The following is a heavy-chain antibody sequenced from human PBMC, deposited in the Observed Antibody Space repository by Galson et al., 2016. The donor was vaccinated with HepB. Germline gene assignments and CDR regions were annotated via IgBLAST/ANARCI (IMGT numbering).Heavy chain of an antibody. V-gene: IGHV4-39*01. CDR1: GGSVTATSDY. D-gene: IGHD1-26*01. Sequence: SETLSLTCSVSGGSVTATSDYWGWIRQSPGKGLEWVGSVYYTGRTYYNPSLKSRATVSVDTSENHFSLRLSSVIAADTAMYFCARHDTTYDSFDVWGQGAVVTVSS. CDR2: VYYTGRT. CDR3: ARHDTTYDSFDV. J-gene: IGHJ3*01.